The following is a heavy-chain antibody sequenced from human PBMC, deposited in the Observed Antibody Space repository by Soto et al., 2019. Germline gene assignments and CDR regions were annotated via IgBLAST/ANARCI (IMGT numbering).Heavy chain of an antibody. CDR1: GGSFSGYY. Sequence: QVQLQQWGAGLLKPSETLSLTCAVYGGSFSGYYWSWIRQPPGKGLEWIGEINHSGSTNYNPSLKSRVTRSVDTSKNQFSLKLSSVTAADTAVYYCARVKQGNSGLTYYFDYWGQGTLVTVSS. V-gene: IGHV4-34*01. J-gene: IGHJ4*02. CDR3: ARVKQGNSGLTYYFDY. CDR2: INHSGST. D-gene: IGHD1-7*01.